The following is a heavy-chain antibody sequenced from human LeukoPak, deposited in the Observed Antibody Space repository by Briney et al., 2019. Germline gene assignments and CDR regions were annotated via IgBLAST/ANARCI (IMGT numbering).Heavy chain of an antibody. Sequence: PGGSLRLSCVASGFTFSSYAMSWVRQAPGKGLEWVSAISGSGGSTYYADSVKGRFTISRDNSKNTLYLQMNSLRAEDTAVYYCAKDRNYYDSSGYNDYWGQGTLVTVSS. V-gene: IGHV3-23*01. D-gene: IGHD3-22*01. CDR2: ISGSGGST. CDR3: AKDRNYYDSSGYNDY. J-gene: IGHJ4*02. CDR1: GFTFSSYA.